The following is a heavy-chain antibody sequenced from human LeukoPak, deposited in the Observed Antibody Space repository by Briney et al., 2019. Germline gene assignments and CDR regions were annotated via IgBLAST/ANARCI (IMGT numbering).Heavy chain of an antibody. Sequence: GGSLRLSCAASGLTFSSYAMSWVRQAPGKGLEWVSAIHYSGGSTYYADSVRGRFTTSRDNSNNTLYLQMNSLRAEDTAVYYCAKVIWEVDMAYDYWGQGALVTVSS. D-gene: IGHD5-24*01. V-gene: IGHV3-23*01. CDR2: IHYSGGST. CDR1: GLTFSSYA. J-gene: IGHJ4*02. CDR3: AKVIWEVDMAYDY.